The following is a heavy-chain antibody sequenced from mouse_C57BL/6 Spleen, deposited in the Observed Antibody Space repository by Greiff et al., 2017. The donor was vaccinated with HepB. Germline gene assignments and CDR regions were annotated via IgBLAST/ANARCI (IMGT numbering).Heavy chain of an antibody. V-gene: IGHV1-80*01. CDR3: ARKDYSNYLGAMDY. J-gene: IGHJ4*01. Sequence: QVQLQQSGAELVKPGASVKISCKASGYAFSSYWMNWMKQRPGKGLEWIGQIYPGDGDTNYNGKFKGKATLTADKSSSTAYMQLSSLTSEDSAVYFCARKDYSNYLGAMDYWGQGTSVTVSS. CDR2: IYPGDGDT. CDR1: GYAFSSYW. D-gene: IGHD2-5*01.